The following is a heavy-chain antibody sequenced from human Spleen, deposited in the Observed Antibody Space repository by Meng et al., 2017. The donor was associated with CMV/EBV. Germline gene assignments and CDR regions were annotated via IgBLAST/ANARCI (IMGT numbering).Heavy chain of an antibody. CDR3: ARVGALDWSIFDY. V-gene: IGHV4-59*01. CDR1: GGSISSYF. D-gene: IGHD3/OR15-3a*01. Sequence: SETLSLTCTVSGGSISSYFWTWIRQPPGKGLEWIGYIHDSGTTKYNTSLRSRLTISIDTSKNQFSLDLRSVTAADTAVYYCARVGALDWSIFDYWGQGTLVTSPQ. CDR2: IHDSGTT. J-gene: IGHJ4*02.